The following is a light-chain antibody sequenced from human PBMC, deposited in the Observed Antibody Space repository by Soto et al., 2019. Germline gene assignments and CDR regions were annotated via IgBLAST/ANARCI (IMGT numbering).Light chain of an antibody. CDR3: ATLDASLNAWV. J-gene: IGLJ3*02. CDR1: SSNIGNNI. Sequence: HSVLTQAPSASGTPGQRVTISCSGTSSNIGNNIVDWYQHLPGTATRLLIYSTNQRPSGVPDRFSASKSGTSASLAISVLQSEDEADYYCATLDASLNAWVFGGGTKLTVL. V-gene: IGLV1-44*01. CDR2: STN.